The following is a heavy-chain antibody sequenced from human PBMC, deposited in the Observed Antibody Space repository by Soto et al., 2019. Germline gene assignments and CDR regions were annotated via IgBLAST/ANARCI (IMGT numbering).Heavy chain of an antibody. CDR3: ARANYNWNDVGRYYYYYGMDV. D-gene: IGHD1-20*01. Sequence: SETLSLTCTVSGGSISSYYWSWIRQPPGKGLEWIGYINYSGSTNNNPSLKSRVTISVDTSKNQFSLKLSSVTAADTAVYYCARANYNWNDVGRYYYYYGMDVWGQGTTVTVSS. CDR2: INYSGST. V-gene: IGHV4-59*01. J-gene: IGHJ6*02. CDR1: GGSISSYY.